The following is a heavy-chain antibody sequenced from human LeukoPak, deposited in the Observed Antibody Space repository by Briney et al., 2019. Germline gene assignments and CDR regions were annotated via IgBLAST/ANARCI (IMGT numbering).Heavy chain of an antibody. J-gene: IGHJ4*02. D-gene: IGHD6-13*01. Sequence: KTGESLKISCKGSGYSFTTYWTGWVRQMPGRGLEWMGIIYPGDSDTRYRSSFQGKVTISADKSISTAYLQWSSLKASDTAMYYCARGIAAAGVTNFDYWGQGTLVTVSS. V-gene: IGHV5-51*01. CDR1: GYSFTTYW. CDR3: ARGIAAAGVTNFDY. CDR2: IYPGDSDT.